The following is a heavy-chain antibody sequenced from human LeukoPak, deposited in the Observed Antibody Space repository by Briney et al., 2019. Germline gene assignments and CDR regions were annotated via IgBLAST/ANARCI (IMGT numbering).Heavy chain of an antibody. J-gene: IGHJ6*02. CDR2: ISRDGSST. CDR1: GFVFSNYW. CDR3: ARAWCSSTTCYGPYYHYGMDV. D-gene: IGHD2-2*01. V-gene: IGHV3-74*01. Sequence: GGSLRLSCAASGFVFSNYWMHWVRQAPGKGLLWVPRISRDGSSTSYADSVKGRFTISRDNAKNTLYLQMNSLRPEDTAVYYCARAWCSSTTCYGPYYHYGMDVWGRGTTATVSS.